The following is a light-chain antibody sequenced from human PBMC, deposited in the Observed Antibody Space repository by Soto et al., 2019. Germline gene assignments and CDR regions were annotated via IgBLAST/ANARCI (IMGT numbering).Light chain of an antibody. V-gene: IGKV3-11*01. CDR3: QQRSNSYT. CDR1: QSVSSY. J-gene: IGKJ2*01. Sequence: EIVLTQSPATLSLSPGERATLSCRASQSVSSYLAWYQQKPGQAPRLLIYDASNRATGIPARFSGSGSGTDFTLTISSLEPEDFVVYYCQQRSNSYTFGQGTKLEIK. CDR2: DAS.